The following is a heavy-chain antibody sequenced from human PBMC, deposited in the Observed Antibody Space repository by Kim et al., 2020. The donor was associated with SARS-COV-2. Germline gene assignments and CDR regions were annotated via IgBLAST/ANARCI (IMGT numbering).Heavy chain of an antibody. CDR3: ARDRGYEFWSGYYNYYYMDV. Sequence: SETLSLTCTVSGGSISSYYWSWIRQPPGKGLEWIGYIYYSGSTNYNPSLKSRVTISVDTSKNQFSLKLSSVTAADTAVYYCARDRGYEFWSGYYNYYYMDVWGKGTTVTVSS. D-gene: IGHD3-3*01. V-gene: IGHV4-59*01. CDR2: IYYSGST. CDR1: GGSISSYY. J-gene: IGHJ6*03.